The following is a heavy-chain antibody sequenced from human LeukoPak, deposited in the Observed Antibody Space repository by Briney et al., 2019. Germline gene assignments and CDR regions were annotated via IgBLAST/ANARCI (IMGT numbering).Heavy chain of an antibody. D-gene: IGHD2/OR15-2a*01. V-gene: IGHV1-69*01. J-gene: IGHJ6*03. CDR2: IIPIFGTA. Sequence: GSSVKVSCKASGGTFSSYAISWVRQAPGQGLEWMGGIIPIFGTANYAQKFQGRVTITADESTSTAYMELSSLRSEDTAVYYCARDGYLTEEYYYYYYYYMDVWGKGTTVTVSS. CDR3: ARDGYLTEEYYYYYYYYMDV. CDR1: GGTFSSYA.